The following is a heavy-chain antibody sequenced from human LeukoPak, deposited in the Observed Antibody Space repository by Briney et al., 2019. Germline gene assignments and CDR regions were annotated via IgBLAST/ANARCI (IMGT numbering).Heavy chain of an antibody. Sequence: SETLSLTCTVSGGSISSHYWSWIRQPPGKGLEWIGYIYYSGSTNYNPSLKSRVTISVDTSKNQFSLKLSSVTAADTAVYYCARVAYYYYYMDVWGKGTTVTVS. CDR3: ARVAYYYYYMDV. CDR1: GGSISSHY. V-gene: IGHV4-59*11. J-gene: IGHJ6*03. CDR2: IYYSGST.